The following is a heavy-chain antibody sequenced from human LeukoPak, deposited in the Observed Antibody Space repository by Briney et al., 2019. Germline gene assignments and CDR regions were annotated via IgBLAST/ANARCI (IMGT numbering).Heavy chain of an antibody. D-gene: IGHD5-24*01. CDR2: ISYDGSNK. Sequence: PGGSLRLSCAASGFTFNSYAMHWVRQAPGKGLEWVAVISYDGSNKYYADSVKGRFTISRDNSKNTLYLQMNSLRAEDTAVYYCARDRTGRDGYNSGNYFDYWGQGTLVTVSS. CDR3: ARDRTGRDGYNSGNYFDY. J-gene: IGHJ4*02. CDR1: GFTFNSYA. V-gene: IGHV3-30*04.